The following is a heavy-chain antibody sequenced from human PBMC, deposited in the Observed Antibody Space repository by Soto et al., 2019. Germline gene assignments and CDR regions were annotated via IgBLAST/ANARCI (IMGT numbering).Heavy chain of an antibody. V-gene: IGHV4-61*01. CDR1: GDSVSSGTYH. CDR3: ARGLDYVGFDY. CDR2: IYYRGST. J-gene: IGHJ4*02. Sequence: SETLSLTCIVSGDSVSSGTYHWSWIRQPPGKGLEWIGYIYYRGSTNYNPSLKSRVTISIDTSRNQFSLKVSSVTAADTAVYYCARGLDYVGFDYWGQGTLVTISS. D-gene: IGHD4-17*01.